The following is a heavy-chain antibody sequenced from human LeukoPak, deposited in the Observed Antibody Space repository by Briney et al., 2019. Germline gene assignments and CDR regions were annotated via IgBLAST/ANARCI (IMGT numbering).Heavy chain of an antibody. CDR1: GFTVSSNY. Sequence: GGSLRLSCAASGFTVSSNYMSWVRQAPGKGLEWVSVIYSGGSTYYAHSVTGRFTIPRDNSKNTLYLQMNSLRAEDTAVYYCARDDKGVLNYWGQGTLVTVSS. CDR3: ARDDKGVLNY. D-gene: IGHD6-13*01. J-gene: IGHJ4*02. V-gene: IGHV3-66*01. CDR2: IYSGGST.